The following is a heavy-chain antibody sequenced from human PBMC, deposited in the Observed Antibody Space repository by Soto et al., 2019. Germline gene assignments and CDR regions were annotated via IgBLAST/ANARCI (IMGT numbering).Heavy chain of an antibody. CDR3: ARLVPGTWFGDY. Sequence: EVQLLGSGGGSVQPGGSLRLSCAASGFTFSNYGMTWVRQAPGKGLEWLSATSDGSTFYRESVKARFTMSRSDSINMVFLHLSSLRAEDTDTYYCARLVPGTWFGDYWGPGILVSVSS. CDR2: TSDGST. J-gene: IGHJ4*02. D-gene: IGHD6-19*01. CDR1: GFTFSNYG. V-gene: IGHV3-23*01.